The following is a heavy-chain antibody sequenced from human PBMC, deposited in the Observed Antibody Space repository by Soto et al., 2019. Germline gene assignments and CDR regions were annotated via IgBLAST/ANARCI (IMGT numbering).Heavy chain of an antibody. D-gene: IGHD2-21*01. CDR3: AASCVGCGGFNYYGMDV. V-gene: IGHV4-31*03. J-gene: IGHJ6*04. CDR2: IYYSGST. CDR1: GGSISSGAYY. Sequence: QVQLQESGPGLVKPSQTLSLTCTVSGGSISSGAYYWSWIRQHPGKGLEWIGYIYYSGSTYYNPSLKTRVTISVGTSTNQFSLRLSSVTAEDTAVYYCAASCVGCGGFNYYGMDVWGKGTTVTVSS.